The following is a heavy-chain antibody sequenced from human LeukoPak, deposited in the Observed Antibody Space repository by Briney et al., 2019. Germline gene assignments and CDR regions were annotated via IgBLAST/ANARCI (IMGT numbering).Heavy chain of an antibody. CDR1: GGSINSYY. CDR3: ARWNYDSSGYREFDY. Sequence: SETLSLTCTVSGGSINSYYWNWIRQPPGKGLEWIGYIYYSGSTNYNPSLKGRVTISVDTSKNQFSLKVESVTAADTAVYYCARWNYDSSGYREFDYWGQGILVTVSS. D-gene: IGHD3-22*01. V-gene: IGHV4-59*08. J-gene: IGHJ4*02. CDR2: IYYSGST.